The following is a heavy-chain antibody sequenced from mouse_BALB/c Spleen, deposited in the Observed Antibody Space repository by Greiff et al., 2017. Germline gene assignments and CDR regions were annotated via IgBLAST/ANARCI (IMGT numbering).Heavy chain of an antibody. CDR2: ISSGGSYT. D-gene: IGHD1-1*01. Sequence: EVQVVESGGGLVKPGGSLKLSCAASGFTFSSYTMSWVRQTPEKRLEWVATISSGGSYTYYPDSVKGRFTISRDNAKNTLYLQMSSLKSEDTAMYYCTRGGTTVYYAMDYWGQGTSVTVSS. CDR1: GFTFSSYT. V-gene: IGHV5-6-4*01. CDR3: TRGGTTVYYAMDY. J-gene: IGHJ4*01.